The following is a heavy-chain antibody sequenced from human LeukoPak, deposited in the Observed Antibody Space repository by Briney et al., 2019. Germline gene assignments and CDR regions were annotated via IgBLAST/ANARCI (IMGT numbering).Heavy chain of an antibody. CDR3: ARVVVTYGGYYYYGMDV. V-gene: IGHV1-69*13. CDR1: GGTFISYA. D-gene: IGHD3-22*01. J-gene: IGHJ6*02. CDR2: IIPIFGTA. Sequence: ASVKVSCKASGGTFISYAISWVRQAPGQGLEWMGGIIPIFGTANYAQKLQGRVTITADESTSTAYMELSSLRSEDTAVYYCARVVVTYGGYYYYGMDVWGQGTTVTVS.